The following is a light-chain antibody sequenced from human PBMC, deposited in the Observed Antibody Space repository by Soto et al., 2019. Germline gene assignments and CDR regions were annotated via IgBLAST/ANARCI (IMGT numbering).Light chain of an antibody. CDR3: QQRRT. V-gene: IGKV3-11*01. Sequence: EIVLTQSPATLSLSPGERATLSCRASQSVSSYLAWYQQKPGQAPRLLIYDAFNRATGIPARFSGSGSGTDFTLTISSLEPEDFAVYYCQQRRTFGQGTKVEIK. CDR2: DAF. CDR1: QSVSSY. J-gene: IGKJ1*01.